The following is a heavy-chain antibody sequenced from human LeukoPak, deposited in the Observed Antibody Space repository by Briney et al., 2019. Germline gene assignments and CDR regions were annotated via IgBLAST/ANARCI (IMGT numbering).Heavy chain of an antibody. CDR2: INPNSGGT. D-gene: IGHD6-13*01. Sequence: ASVKVSFKASGYTFTGYYIHWVRQAPGQGLGWMGWINPNSGGTNYAQKFQGRVTMTRDTSISTAYMELSRLRSDDTAVCYCARRNPGSSWYYFDYWGQGTLVTVSS. J-gene: IGHJ4*02. V-gene: IGHV1-2*02. CDR1: GYTFTGYY. CDR3: ARRNPGSSWYYFDY.